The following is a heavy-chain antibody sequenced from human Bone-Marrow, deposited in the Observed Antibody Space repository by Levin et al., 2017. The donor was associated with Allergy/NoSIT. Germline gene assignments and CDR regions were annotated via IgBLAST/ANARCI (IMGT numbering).Heavy chain of an antibody. CDR2: TIPLSRTP. CDR3: AGGGRYSARFDP. V-gene: IGHV1-69*06. Sequence: SVKVSCKASGVTFNTYAISWVRRAPGQGLEWMGGTIPLSRTPNYAQKFQGRVTITADKFTSTVSMEIESLTSEDTAIYFCAGGGRYSARFDPWGQGTLVTVSS. CDR1: GVTFNTYA. J-gene: IGHJ5*02. D-gene: IGHD3-10*01.